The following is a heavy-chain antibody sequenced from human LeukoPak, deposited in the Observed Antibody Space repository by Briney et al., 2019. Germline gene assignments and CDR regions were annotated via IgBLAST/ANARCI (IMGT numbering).Heavy chain of an antibody. CDR2: ISYDGSKK. CDR1: GYTFSSYH. D-gene: IGHD5-24*01. CDR3: ARDAYKGLYYFDY. Sequence: GGSLRLSCAGSGYTFSSYHMRWLRQAPGKGLEWVALISYDGSKKYYADSLQGRVTVSRDNSKNTLYLQLQTLRPEDTAVYYCARDAYKGLYYFDYWGQGTLVTVSS. J-gene: IGHJ4*02. V-gene: IGHV3-30*03.